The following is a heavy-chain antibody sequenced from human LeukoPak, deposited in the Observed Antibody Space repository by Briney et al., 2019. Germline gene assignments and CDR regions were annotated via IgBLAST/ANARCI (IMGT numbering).Heavy chain of an antibody. Sequence: SETLPLTCTVSGGSINSISHCLAWIRQPPGKGLEVIGTIYETGNSYYNPSLNSRVIISVDTSKKQFSLNLKSVTAADTAVYYCARVPLTGSSGRGYIDFWGQGILVTVSS. CDR3: ARVPLTGSSGRGYIDF. J-gene: IGHJ4*02. V-gene: IGHV4-39*02. CDR2: IYETGNS. CDR1: GGSINSISHC. D-gene: IGHD3-10*01.